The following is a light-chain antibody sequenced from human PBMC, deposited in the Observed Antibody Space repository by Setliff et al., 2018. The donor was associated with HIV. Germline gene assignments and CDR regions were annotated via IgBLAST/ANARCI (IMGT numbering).Light chain of an antibody. CDR2: EIT. Sequence: QSVLAQPPSASGSPGQSVTISCTGTSSDVGDYNYVSWYQQHPGKAPKLMIYEITKRPSGVPDRFSGSKSGNTASLTVSGLQAEDEADYYCSSYASSNSYVFGTGTKVTVL. J-gene: IGLJ1*01. CDR1: SSDVGDYNY. CDR3: SSYASSNSYV. V-gene: IGLV2-8*01.